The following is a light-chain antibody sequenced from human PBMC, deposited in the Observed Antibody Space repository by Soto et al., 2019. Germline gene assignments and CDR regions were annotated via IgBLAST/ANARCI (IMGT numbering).Light chain of an antibody. CDR1: QSISSD. J-gene: IGKJ4*01. Sequence: DIQMTQSPFSLSASVAYIVTITCRTSQSISSDLNWYQQKAGKAPKRLIYGASTLQSGVPSRFSGSGSATEFTLTITSLQPEDFATYYCVQHDTEPLTFGGGTKVDI. V-gene: IGKV1-17*01. CDR3: VQHDTEPLT. CDR2: GAS.